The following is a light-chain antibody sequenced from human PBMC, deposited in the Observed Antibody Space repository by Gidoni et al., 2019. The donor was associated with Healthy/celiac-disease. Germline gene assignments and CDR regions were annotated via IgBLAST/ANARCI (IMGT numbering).Light chain of an antibody. J-gene: IGLJ3*02. Sequence: PPQPPSVAVAPGKTARITCGGNNIGSKSVHWYQQKPGQAPVLVIYYDSDRPSGIPERFSGSNSGNTATLTISRVEAGDEADYYCQVWDSSSDHWVFGGGTKLTVL. CDR3: QVWDSSSDHWV. CDR2: YDS. CDR1: NIGSKS. V-gene: IGLV3-21*04.